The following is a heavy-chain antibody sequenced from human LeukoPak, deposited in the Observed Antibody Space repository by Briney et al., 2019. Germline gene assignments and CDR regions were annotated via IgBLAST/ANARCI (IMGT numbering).Heavy chain of an antibody. CDR3: ARDQGVRSGSYSPYYMDV. D-gene: IGHD3-10*01. CDR2: INPNSGGT. CDR1: GYTFTGYY. Sequence: GASVKVSCKASGYTFTGYYMHWVRQAPGQGLEWMGWINPNSGGTNYAQKFQGRVTMTRDTSISTAYMELSRLRSDDTAVYYCARDQGVRSGSYSPYYMDVWGKGTTVTISS. J-gene: IGHJ6*03. V-gene: IGHV1-2*02.